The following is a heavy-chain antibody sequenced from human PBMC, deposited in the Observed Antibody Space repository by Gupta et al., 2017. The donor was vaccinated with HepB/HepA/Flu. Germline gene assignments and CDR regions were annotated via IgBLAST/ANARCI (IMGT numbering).Heavy chain of an antibody. CDR3: ARQVAVIHWFDS. Sequence: QLQLQESGPGLVKPSGTLSLTCVVSGGSISSSSHYWGWILQPPGKGLEWIGTIFYTGTTYYNPSLKSRGTISVDTSKNQFSLKLNSVTAADTAVYFCARQVAVIHWFDSWGQGKLVTVSS. D-gene: IGHD3-22*01. J-gene: IGHJ5*01. V-gene: IGHV4-39*01. CDR1: GGSISSSSHY. CDR2: IFYTGTT.